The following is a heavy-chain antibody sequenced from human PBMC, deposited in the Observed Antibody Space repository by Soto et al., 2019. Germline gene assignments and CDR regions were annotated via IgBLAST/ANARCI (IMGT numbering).Heavy chain of an antibody. D-gene: IGHD3-22*01. CDR2: ISSSSSTI. CDR1: GFTFSSYS. J-gene: IGHJ3*02. V-gene: IGHV3-48*02. Sequence: EVQLVESGGGLVQPGGSLRLSCAASGFTFSSYSMNWVRQAPGKGLEWVSYISSSSSTIYYADSVKGRFTISRDNAKNSLYLQMNSLRDDDTAVYYCASDYYDSSGYFVRGAFDIWGQGTMVTVSS. CDR3: ASDYYDSSGYFVRGAFDI.